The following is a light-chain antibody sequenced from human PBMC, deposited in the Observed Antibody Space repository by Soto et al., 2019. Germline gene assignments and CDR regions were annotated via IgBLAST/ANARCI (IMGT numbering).Light chain of an antibody. J-gene: IGLJ3*02. V-gene: IGLV4-69*01. CDR1: SGHSRFG. CDR2: VNSDGSH. Sequence: QAVVTQSPSASASLGASVKLTWTLSSGHSRFGIAWHQQQPDKGPQYLMKVNSDGSHTKGDGIPDRFSGSSSGAEYYLTISSLQSEDEADYYCKTWGTGIRVFGGGTKLTVL. CDR3: KTWGTGIRV.